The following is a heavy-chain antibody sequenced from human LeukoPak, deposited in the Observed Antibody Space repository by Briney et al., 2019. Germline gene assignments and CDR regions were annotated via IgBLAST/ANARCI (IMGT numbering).Heavy chain of an antibody. D-gene: IGHD2-21*02. V-gene: IGHV4-34*01. J-gene: IGHJ4*02. CDR1: GVSFSGYY. CDR3: ARGRSTGHIVVVTASSHKFDY. CDR2: INHSGST. Sequence: SETLSLTCAVYGVSFSGYYWSWIRQPPGKGLEWIGEINHSGSTNYNPSLKSRVTISVDTSKNQFSLKLSSVTAADTAVYYCARGRSTGHIVVVTASSHKFDYWGQGTLVTVSS.